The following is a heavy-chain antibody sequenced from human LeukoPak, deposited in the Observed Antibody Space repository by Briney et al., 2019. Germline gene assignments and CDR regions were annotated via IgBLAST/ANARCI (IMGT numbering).Heavy chain of an antibody. CDR1: GGTFSSYA. J-gene: IGHJ6*03. D-gene: IGHD1-1*01. Sequence: SVKVSCKASGGTFSSYAISWVRQAPGQGLEWMGGIIPIFGTANYAQKFQGRVTITTDESTSTAYMELSSLRSEDTAVYYCARGNDSYYYYYMDAWGKGTTVTVSS. CDR3: ARGNDSYYYYYMDA. CDR2: IIPIFGTA. V-gene: IGHV1-69*05.